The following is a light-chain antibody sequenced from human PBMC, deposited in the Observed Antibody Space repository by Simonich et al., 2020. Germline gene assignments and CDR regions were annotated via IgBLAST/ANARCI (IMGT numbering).Light chain of an antibody. CDR1: QSVLYSSNNKKY. V-gene: IGKV4-1*01. CDR3: QQYYSTPYT. Sequence: DIVMTQSPDSLAVSLGERATINCKSSQSVLYSSNNKKYLAWYQQKPGQPPKRLIYWASTRESGFPDRFSGSGSGTDFTLTISSLQAEDVAVYYCQQYYSTPYTFGQGTKLEIK. CDR2: WAS. J-gene: IGKJ2*01.